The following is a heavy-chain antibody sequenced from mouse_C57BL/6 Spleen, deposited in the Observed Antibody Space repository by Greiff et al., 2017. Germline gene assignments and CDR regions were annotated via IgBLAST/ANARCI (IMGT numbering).Heavy chain of an antibody. Sequence: VQLQQPGAELVKPGASVKLSCKASGYTFTSYWMHWVKQRPGQGLEWIGMFHPNSGSTNYNEKFQSQATLTVEKSSSTAYMQRSSLTSDVSAVYVCARLAYVNYDYFDYWGQGTTRTVSS. J-gene: IGHJ2*01. CDR3: ARLAYVNYDYFDY. D-gene: IGHD2-1*01. CDR2: FHPNSGST. CDR1: GYTFTSYW. V-gene: IGHV1-64*01.